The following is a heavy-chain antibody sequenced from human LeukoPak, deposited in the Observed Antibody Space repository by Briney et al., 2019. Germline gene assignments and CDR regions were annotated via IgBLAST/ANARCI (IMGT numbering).Heavy chain of an antibody. CDR3: ARLGRGSFLSYFDY. Sequence: PSETLSLTCTVSGGSISSYYWSWIRQPPGKGLEWIGDIYYSGRTNYNPSLKSRVTISVDMSKNQFSLKLSSVPAADTAVYYCARLGRGSFLSYFDYWGQGTLVTVSS. CDR2: IYYSGRT. CDR1: GGSISSYY. D-gene: IGHD1-26*01. V-gene: IGHV4-59*08. J-gene: IGHJ4*02.